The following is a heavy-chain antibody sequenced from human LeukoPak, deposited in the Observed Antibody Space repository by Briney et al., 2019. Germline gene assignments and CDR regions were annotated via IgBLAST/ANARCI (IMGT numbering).Heavy chain of an antibody. CDR2: ISAYNGNT. Sequence: ASVKVSCTASGYTFTSYGISWVRQGPGQGLDWMGWISAYNGNTNYAQKLQGRVTITTDTSTSTAYMALRSLRSADTAVYYCARDGPIPPDYDSSGYYPSLRDYWGQGTLVTVSS. J-gene: IGHJ4*02. CDR3: ARDGPIPPDYDSSGYYPSLRDY. D-gene: IGHD3-22*01. V-gene: IGHV1-18*01. CDR1: GYTFTSYG.